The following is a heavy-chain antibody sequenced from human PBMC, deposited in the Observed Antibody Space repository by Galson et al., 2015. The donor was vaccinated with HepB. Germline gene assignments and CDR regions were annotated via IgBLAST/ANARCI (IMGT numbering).Heavy chain of an antibody. D-gene: IGHD6-19*01. CDR3: ARDRFGSSGWYTDY. J-gene: IGHJ4*02. CDR2: INAGNGNT. V-gene: IGHV1-18*04. CDR1: GYTFTSYG. Sequence: SVKVSCKASGYTFTSYGISWVRQAPGQGLEWMGWINAGNGNTKYSQKFQGRVTITRDTSASTAYMELSSLRSEDTAVYYCARDRFGSSGWYTDYWGQGTLVTVSS.